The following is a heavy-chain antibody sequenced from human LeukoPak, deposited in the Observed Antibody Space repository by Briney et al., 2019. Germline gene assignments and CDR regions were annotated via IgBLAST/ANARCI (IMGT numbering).Heavy chain of an antibody. V-gene: IGHV4-34*01. D-gene: IGHD6-13*01. Sequence: KPSETLSLTCAVYGGSFSGYYWSWIRQPPGKGLEWIGEINHSGSTNYNPSLKSRVTISVDTSKNQFSLKLSSVTAADTAVYYCARGGDSSSWYWFDPWGQGTLVTVSS. CDR2: INHSGST. J-gene: IGHJ5*02. CDR1: GGSFSGYY. CDR3: ARGGDSSSWYWFDP.